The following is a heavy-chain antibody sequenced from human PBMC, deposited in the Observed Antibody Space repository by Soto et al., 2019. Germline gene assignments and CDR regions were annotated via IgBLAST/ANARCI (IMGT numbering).Heavy chain of an antibody. CDR3: AKDEGVGGTLGPFDY. J-gene: IGHJ4*02. CDR2: MSSDGSKI. Sequence: QVQLVESGGGAVQPEESLRLSCVASGFDFTYYAMHWVRQAPGKGLESVAVMSSDGSKIHHTDSVKGRFTISRDNSKNTLYLQMNSLRKEDTAVYFCAKDEGVGGTLGPFDYWGQGTLVSVSS. D-gene: IGHD1-26*01. V-gene: IGHV3-30*18. CDR1: GFDFTYYA.